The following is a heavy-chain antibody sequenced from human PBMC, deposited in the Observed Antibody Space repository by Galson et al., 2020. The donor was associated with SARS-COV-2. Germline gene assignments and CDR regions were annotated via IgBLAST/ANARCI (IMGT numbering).Heavy chain of an antibody. V-gene: IGHV3-23*01. CDR1: GFMFSSYA. J-gene: IGHJ4*02. CDR3: AKGLNTPGPPTYYDFWSGPYDC. Sequence: GESLKISCAASGFMFSSYAISWVRQAPGKGLEWVSAISGSGYTPYYADSVKGRFTISRDNSKNTLYLQMNSLRAEDTALYYCAKGLNTPGPPTYYDFWSGPYDCWGQGTLVTVSS. CDR2: ISGSGYTP. D-gene: IGHD3-3*01.